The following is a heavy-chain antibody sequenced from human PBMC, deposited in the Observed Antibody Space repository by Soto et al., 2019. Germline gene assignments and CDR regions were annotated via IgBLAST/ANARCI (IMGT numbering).Heavy chain of an antibody. J-gene: IGHJ4*02. CDR1: GYGFTSYW. D-gene: IGHD1-1*01. CDR2: IYPGDSDT. Sequence: GESLKISCKGSGYGFTSYWIGWVRQMPGKGLEWMGIIYPGDSDTRYSPSFQGQVTISADKSISTAYLQWSSLKASDTAMYYCARHQGYNWNDALFDYWGQGTLVTVSS. CDR3: ARHQGYNWNDALFDY. V-gene: IGHV5-51*01.